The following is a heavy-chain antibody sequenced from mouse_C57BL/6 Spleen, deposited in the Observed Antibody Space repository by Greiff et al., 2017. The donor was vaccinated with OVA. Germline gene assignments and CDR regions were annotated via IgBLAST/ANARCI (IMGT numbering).Heavy chain of an antibody. J-gene: IGHJ4*01. V-gene: IGHV5-4*01. CDR2: ISDGGGYT. CDR1: GYTFTSYA. Sequence: EVQLLESGGGLVKPGGSLKLSCAASGYTFTSYAMSWVRQTPEKRLEWVATISDGGGYTYYPDNVKGRFTISRDNAKNNLYLQMSNLRSEDTAMYYCARENDGDMDYWGQGTSLTVSS. D-gene: IGHD2-12*01. CDR3: ARENDGDMDY.